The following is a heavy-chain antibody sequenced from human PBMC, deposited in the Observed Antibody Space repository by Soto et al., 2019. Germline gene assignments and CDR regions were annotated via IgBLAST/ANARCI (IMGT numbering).Heavy chain of an antibody. CDR2: IYYSGST. CDR3: AHTVTTGLDY. J-gene: IGHJ4*02. V-gene: IGHV4-39*01. CDR1: GGSISSSSYY. Sequence: PSETLSLTCTVSGGSISSSSYYWGWIRQPPGKGLEWIGSIYYSGSTYYNPSLKSRVTISVDTSKNQFSLKLSSVTAADTAVYYCAHTVTTGLDYWGQGTLVTSPQ. D-gene: IGHD4-17*01.